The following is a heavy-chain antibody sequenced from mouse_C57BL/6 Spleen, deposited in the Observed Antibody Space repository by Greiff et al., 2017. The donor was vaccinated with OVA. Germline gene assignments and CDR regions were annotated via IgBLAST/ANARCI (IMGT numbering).Heavy chain of an antibody. D-gene: IGHD2-4*01. V-gene: IGHV1-47*01. CDR2: FHPYNDDT. Sequence: VQLQESGAELVKPGASVKMSCKASGYTFTTYPIEWMKQNHGKSLEWIGNFHPYNDDTKYNEKFKGKATLTVEKSSSTVYLELSRLTSDDSAVYYCARRGDYDEDWFAYWGQGTLVTVSA. J-gene: IGHJ3*01. CDR1: GYTFTTYP. CDR3: ARRGDYDEDWFAY.